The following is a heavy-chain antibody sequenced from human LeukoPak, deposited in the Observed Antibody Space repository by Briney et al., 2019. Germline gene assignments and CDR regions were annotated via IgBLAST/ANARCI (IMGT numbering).Heavy chain of an antibody. CDR1: GGTFSSYA. Sequence: ASVKVSCKASGGTFSSYAISWVRQAPGQGLEWMGRIIPILGIANYAQKFQGRVTITADKSTSTAYMELSSLRSEDTAVYYCATPPPQVAGTWSGWFDPWGQGTLVTVSS. V-gene: IGHV1-69*04. CDR2: IIPILGIA. CDR3: ATPPPQVAGTWSGWFDP. J-gene: IGHJ5*02. D-gene: IGHD6-19*01.